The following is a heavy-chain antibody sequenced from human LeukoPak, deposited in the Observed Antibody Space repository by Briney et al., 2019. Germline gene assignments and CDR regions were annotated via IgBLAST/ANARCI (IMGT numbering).Heavy chain of an antibody. Sequence: GRSLRLSCAASGFTFSSYAMHWVRQAPGKGLEWVSFISSSSTYTNSADSVKGRFTISRDNAKKSLYLQMNSLRADDTAVYFCARSAGRDYGLDVWGQGTTVTVSS. D-gene: IGHD1-1*01. J-gene: IGHJ6*02. CDR1: GFTFSSYA. CDR3: ARSAGRDYGLDV. V-gene: IGHV3-21*04. CDR2: ISSSSTYT.